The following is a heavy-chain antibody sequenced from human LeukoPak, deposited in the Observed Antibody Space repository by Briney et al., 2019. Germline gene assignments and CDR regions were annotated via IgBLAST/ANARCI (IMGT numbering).Heavy chain of an antibody. Sequence: GASVKVSCKASGYTFTCYYMHWVRHAPGQGLEWMGWINPNSGGTNYAQTFQGRVTMTRDTSISTAYMELSRLRSDDTAVYYCAIGSCLDYWGQGTLVTVSS. CDR3: AIGSCLDY. CDR2: INPNSGGT. CDR1: GYTFTCYY. D-gene: IGHD2-15*01. J-gene: IGHJ4*02. V-gene: IGHV1-2*02.